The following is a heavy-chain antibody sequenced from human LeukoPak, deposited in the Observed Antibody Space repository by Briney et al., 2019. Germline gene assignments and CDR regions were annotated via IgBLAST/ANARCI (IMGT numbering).Heavy chain of an antibody. CDR2: INHSGST. D-gene: IGHD4-17*01. Sequence: PSETLSLTCAVYGGSFSGYYWSWIRQPPGKGLEWIGEINHSGSTNYNPSLKSRVTISVDTSKNQFSLKLSSVTAADTAVYYCARNDYGDVRSAQARTTNRFFIGFDPWGQGTLVTVSS. J-gene: IGHJ5*02. CDR1: GGSFSGYY. CDR3: ARNDYGDVRSAQARTTNRFFIGFDP. V-gene: IGHV4-34*01.